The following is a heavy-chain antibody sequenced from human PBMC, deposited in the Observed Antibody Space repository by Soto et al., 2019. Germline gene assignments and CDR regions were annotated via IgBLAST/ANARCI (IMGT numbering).Heavy chain of an antibody. Sequence: GGSLRLSCAASGFTFSSYGMHWVRQAPGKGLEWVAVISYDGSNKYYADSVKGRFTISRDNSKNTLYLQMNSLRAEDTAVYYCATGHSSDWYYTFAHWGQGILVTVSS. CDR1: GFTFSSYG. J-gene: IGHJ4*02. CDR2: ISYDGSNK. D-gene: IGHD6-19*01. CDR3: ATGHSSDWYYTFAH. V-gene: IGHV3-30*03.